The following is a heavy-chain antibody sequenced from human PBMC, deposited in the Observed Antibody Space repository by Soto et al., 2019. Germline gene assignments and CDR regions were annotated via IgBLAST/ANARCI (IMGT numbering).Heavy chain of an antibody. V-gene: IGHV1-3*01. Sequence: ASVKVSCKASGYTFTSYAMHWVRQAPGQRLEWMGWINAGNGNTKYSQKFQGRVTITRDTSASTAYMELSSLRSEDTAVYYCAIDLVYGDYVGNWYDPWSQGTLVTVSS. CDR3: AIDLVYGDYVGNWYDP. J-gene: IGHJ5*02. CDR1: GYTFTSYA. CDR2: INAGNGNT. D-gene: IGHD4-17*01.